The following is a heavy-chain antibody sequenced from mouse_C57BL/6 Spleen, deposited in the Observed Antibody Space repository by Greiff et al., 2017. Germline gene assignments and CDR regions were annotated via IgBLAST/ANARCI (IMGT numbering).Heavy chain of an antibody. CDR3: TRRPYGLYYFDY. Sequence: QVHVKQSGAELVRPGASVTLSCKASGYTFTDYEMHWVKQTPVHGLEWIGAIDPETGGTAYNQKFQGKAILTVDKSSSTAYMELRSLTSEDSAVYYCTRRPYGLYYFDYWGQGTTLTVSS. D-gene: IGHD1-1*02. J-gene: IGHJ2*01. CDR2: IDPETGGT. CDR1: GYTFTDYE. V-gene: IGHV1-15*01.